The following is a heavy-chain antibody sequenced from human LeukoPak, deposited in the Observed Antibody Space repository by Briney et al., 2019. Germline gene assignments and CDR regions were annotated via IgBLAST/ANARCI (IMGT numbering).Heavy chain of an antibody. CDR1: GGSFSGYY. V-gene: IGHV4-34*01. CDR3: AGGQGDIVVVPAATLYYYYYYMDV. D-gene: IGHD2-2*01. CDR2: INHSGST. Sequence: SETLSLTCAVYGGSFSGYYWSWIRQPPGKGLEWIGEINHSGSTNYNPSLKSRVTISVDTSKNQFSLKLSSVTAADTAVYHCAGGQGDIVVVPAATLYYYYYYMDVWGKGTTVTVSS. J-gene: IGHJ6*03.